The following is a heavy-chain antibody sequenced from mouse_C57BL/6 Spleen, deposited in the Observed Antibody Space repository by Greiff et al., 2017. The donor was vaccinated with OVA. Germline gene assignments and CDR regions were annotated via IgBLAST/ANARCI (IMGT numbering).Heavy chain of an antibody. D-gene: IGHD2-3*01. CDR3: ARGAYDGYYEGFAY. J-gene: IGHJ3*01. Sequence: VVESGAELVRPGSSVKLSCKDSYFAFMASAMHWVKQRPGHGLEWIGSFTMYSDATEYSENFKGKATLTANTSSSTAYMELSSLTSEDSAVYYCARGAYDGYYEGFAYWGQGTLVTVSA. CDR1: YFAFMASA. CDR2: FTMYSDAT. V-gene: IGHV1-49*01.